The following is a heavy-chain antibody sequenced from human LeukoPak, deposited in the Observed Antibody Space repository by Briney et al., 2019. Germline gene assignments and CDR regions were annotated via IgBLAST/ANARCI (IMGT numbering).Heavy chain of an antibody. D-gene: IGHD5-12*01. J-gene: IGHJ4*02. CDR3: ATPDIVATNSTPSLAY. V-gene: IGHV3-73*01. CDR2: IRSKANSYAT. Sequence: PGGSLRLSCAASGFTFSGSAMDWVRQASGKGLEWVGRIRSKANSYATAYAASVKGRFTISRDDSKNMAYLQMNSLKSEDTAVYYCATPDIVATNSTPSLAYWGQRTLVTVSS. CDR1: GFTFSGSA.